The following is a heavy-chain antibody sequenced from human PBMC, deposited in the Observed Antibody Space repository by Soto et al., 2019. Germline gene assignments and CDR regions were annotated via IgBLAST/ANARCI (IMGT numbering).Heavy chain of an antibody. CDR1: GFTFSSYG. CDR2: ISYDGSNK. D-gene: IGHD2-15*01. V-gene: IGHV3-30*18. J-gene: IGHJ6*03. CDR3: AKDSHNCSGGSCYSFFYYCMDV. Sequence: QVQLVESGGGVVQPGRSLRLSCAASGFTFSSYGMHWVRQAPGKGLEWVAVISYDGSNKYYADSVKGRFTISRDNSKNTLYLQMNSLGAEDTAVYYCAKDSHNCSGGSCYSFFYYCMDVWGKGTTVTVFS.